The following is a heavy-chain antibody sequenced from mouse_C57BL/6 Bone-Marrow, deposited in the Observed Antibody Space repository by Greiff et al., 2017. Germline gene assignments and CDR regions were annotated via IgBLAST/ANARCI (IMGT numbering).Heavy chain of an antibody. CDR3: ARTWFAY. CDR1: GYHFTSYW. V-gene: IGHV1-74*01. Sequence: QVQLQQSGAELVKPGASVKVSCKASGYHFTSYWMHWVKQRPGQGLEWVGMIHPSDSDTNYNQKFKGKATLTVDKSSSTAYMQLSSLTAEDSVVYYCARTWFAYWGQGTLVTVSA. CDR2: IHPSDSDT. J-gene: IGHJ3*01.